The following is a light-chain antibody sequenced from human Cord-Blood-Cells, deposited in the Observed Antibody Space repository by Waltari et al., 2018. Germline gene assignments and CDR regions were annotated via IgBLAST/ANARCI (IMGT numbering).Light chain of an antibody. CDR2: QDS. CDR3: QAWDSSTVV. V-gene: IGLV3-1*01. CDR1: KLGDKY. J-gene: IGLJ2*01. Sequence: SYEPTQPPSVSVSPGQTASITCSGDKLGDKYACWYQQKPGQSPVLVIYQDSKRPSGIPGRFSGSNPGNTATLTISGTQAMDEADYYCQAWDSSTVVFGGGTKLTVL.